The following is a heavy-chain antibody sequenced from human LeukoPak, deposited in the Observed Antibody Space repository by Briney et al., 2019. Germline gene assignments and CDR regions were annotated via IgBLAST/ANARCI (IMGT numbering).Heavy chain of an antibody. D-gene: IGHD4-11*01. CDR1: GGSFSGYY. J-gene: IGHJ4*02. V-gene: IGHV3-30*18. CDR3: AKGPLHVSLVFDY. CDR2: ISYDGSDK. Sequence: LSLTCAVYGGSFSGYYWSWVRQAPGKGLEWVAAISYDGSDKCYADSVQGRFTISRDNSKNTLYLQMSSLRAEDTAVYYCAKGPLHVSLVFDYWGQGTLVTVSS.